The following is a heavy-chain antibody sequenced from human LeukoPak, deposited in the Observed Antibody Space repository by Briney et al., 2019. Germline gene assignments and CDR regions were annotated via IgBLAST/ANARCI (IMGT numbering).Heavy chain of an antibody. Sequence: ASVKVSCKASGGTFSSYAISWVRQAPGQGLEWMGGIIPIFGTANYAQRFQGRVTITADKSTSTAYMELSSLRSEDTAVYYCARGGSIAVSSGVYYYYYMDVWGKGTTVTVSS. V-gene: IGHV1-69*06. J-gene: IGHJ6*03. CDR2: IIPIFGTA. CDR3: ARGGSIAVSSGVYYYYYMDV. D-gene: IGHD6-19*01. CDR1: GGTFSSYA.